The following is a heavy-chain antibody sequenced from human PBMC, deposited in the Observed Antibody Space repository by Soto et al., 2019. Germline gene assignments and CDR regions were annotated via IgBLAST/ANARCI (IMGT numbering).Heavy chain of an antibody. CDR3: ATAQLERFSYYYYYYMDV. D-gene: IGHD1-1*01. CDR2: INAGSGNT. Sequence: GASVKVSCKTSGYTFTSYAVHWVRQAPGQRLEWMGWINAGSGNTKYSQKFQGRVTMTKDTSTDTAYMELSSLRSEDTAVYYCATAQLERFSYYYYYYMDVWGKGTTVTVSS. J-gene: IGHJ6*03. V-gene: IGHV1-3*01. CDR1: GYTFTSYA.